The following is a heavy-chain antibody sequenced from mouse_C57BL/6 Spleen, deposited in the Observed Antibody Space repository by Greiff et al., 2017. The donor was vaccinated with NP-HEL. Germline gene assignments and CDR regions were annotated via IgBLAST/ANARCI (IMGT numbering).Heavy chain of an antibody. CDR3: ARGYDYSAWFAY. CDR2: ISDGGSYT. J-gene: IGHJ3*01. CDR1: GFTFSSYA. Sequence: EVQLQESGGGLVKPGGSLKLSRAASGFTFSSYAMSWVRQTPEKRLEWVATISDGGSYTYYPDNVKGRFTISRDNAKNNLYLQMSHLKSEDTAMYYCARGYDYSAWFAYWGQGTLVTVSA. V-gene: IGHV5-4*01. D-gene: IGHD2-4*01.